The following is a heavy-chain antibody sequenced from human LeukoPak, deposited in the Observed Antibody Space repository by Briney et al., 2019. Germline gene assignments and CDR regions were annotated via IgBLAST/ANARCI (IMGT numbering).Heavy chain of an antibody. D-gene: IGHD3-22*01. CDR1: GFTFSSYG. CDR2: ISGSGGST. Sequence: PGGSLRLSCAASGFTFSSYGMSWVRQAPGKGLEWVSAISGSGGSTYYADSVKGRFTISRDNSKNTLYLQMNSLRAEDTAVYYCANHGYDSSGPDDYWGQGTLVTVSS. CDR3: ANHGYDSSGPDDY. V-gene: IGHV3-23*01. J-gene: IGHJ4*02.